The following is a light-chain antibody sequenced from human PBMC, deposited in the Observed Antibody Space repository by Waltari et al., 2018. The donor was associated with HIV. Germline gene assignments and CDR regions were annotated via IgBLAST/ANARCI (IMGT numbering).Light chain of an antibody. V-gene: IGKV3-15*01. CDR2: GAS. CDR1: QTVITN. Sequence: EIVMTQSPVSRSVSPGDRATFSCRASQTVITNLAWYQQQPGQPPRLLIYGASVRATGIPARFSGSGSATDFTLTISSLQSEDVAVYYCQQYNSWPYTFGQGTKLEI. J-gene: IGKJ2*01. CDR3: QQYNSWPYT.